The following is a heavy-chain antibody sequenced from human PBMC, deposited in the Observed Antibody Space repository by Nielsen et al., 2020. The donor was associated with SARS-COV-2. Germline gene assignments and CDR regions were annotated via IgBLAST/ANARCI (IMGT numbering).Heavy chain of an antibody. D-gene: IGHD5-18*01. CDR3: ARESRIQLWLPFDY. Sequence: GESLKISCAASGSTFSSSAMSWLRQAPEKGLEWVANIKQDGSEKYYVDSVKGRFTISRDNAKNSLYLQMNSLRAEDTAVYYCARESRIQLWLPFDYWGQGTLVTVSS. CDR2: IKQDGSEK. J-gene: IGHJ4*02. V-gene: IGHV3-7*01. CDR1: GSTFSSSA.